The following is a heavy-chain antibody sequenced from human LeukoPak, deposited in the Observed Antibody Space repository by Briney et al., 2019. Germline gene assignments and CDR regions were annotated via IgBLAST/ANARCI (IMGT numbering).Heavy chain of an antibody. CDR3: ARVFGHGRDYYYYYMDV. J-gene: IGHJ6*03. CDR2: IYYSGST. CDR1: GGSISSSSYY. D-gene: IGHD3-3*01. Sequence: PSEALSLTCTVSGGSISSSSYYWGWIRQPPGKGLEWIGSIYYSGSTYYNPSLKSRVTISVDTSKNQFSLKLSSVTAADTAVYYCARVFGHGRDYYYYYMDVWGKGTTVTVSS. V-gene: IGHV4-39*07.